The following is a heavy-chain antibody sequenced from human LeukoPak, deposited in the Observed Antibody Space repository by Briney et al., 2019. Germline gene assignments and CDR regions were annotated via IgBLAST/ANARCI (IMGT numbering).Heavy chain of an antibody. CDR2: IYYSGST. Sequence: PSQTLSLTCTVSGGSISSGGYYWSWIRQHPGKGLEWIGYIYYSGSTYYNPSLKSRVTISVDTSKNQFSLKLSSVTAADTAVYYCASLLYFDWLFWGNNWFDPWGQGTLVTVSS. D-gene: IGHD3-9*01. CDR3: ASLLYFDWLFWGNNWFDP. CDR1: GGSISSGGYY. V-gene: IGHV4-31*03. J-gene: IGHJ5*02.